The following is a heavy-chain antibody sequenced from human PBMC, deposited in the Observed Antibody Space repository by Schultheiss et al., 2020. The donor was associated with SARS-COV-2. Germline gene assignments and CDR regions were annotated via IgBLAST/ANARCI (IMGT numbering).Heavy chain of an antibody. CDR2: IYYSGST. CDR1: GGSISSYY. D-gene: IGHD6-13*01. J-gene: IGHJ4*02. CDR3: ASSPGIAAAPFDY. Sequence: SETLSLTCTVSGGSISSYYWSWIRQPPGKGLEWIGYIYYSGSTNYNPSLKSRVTISVDTSKKQFSLKLSSETAADTAVYNCASSPGIAAAPFDYWGQGTLVTVSS. V-gene: IGHV4-59*08.